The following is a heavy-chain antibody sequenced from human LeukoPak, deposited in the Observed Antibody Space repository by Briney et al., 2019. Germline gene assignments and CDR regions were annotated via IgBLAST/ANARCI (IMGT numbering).Heavy chain of an antibody. J-gene: IGHJ4*02. V-gene: IGHV3-23*01. D-gene: IGHD2-15*01. CDR1: GFTFSTYS. Sequence: GGSLRLSCAASGFTFSTYSMNWVRQAPGEGLEWVSTIGGGGDGTYYADSVKGRFTISRDESKNTLYLQMSSLRAEDTAIYYCAKDLARGFCGGGSCYPFDYWGQGTLVTVSS. CDR2: IGGGGDGT. CDR3: AKDLARGFCGGGSCYPFDY.